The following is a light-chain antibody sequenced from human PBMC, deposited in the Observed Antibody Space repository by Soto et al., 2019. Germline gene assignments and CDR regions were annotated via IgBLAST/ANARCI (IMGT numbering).Light chain of an antibody. CDR2: GAS. J-gene: IGKJ1*01. Sequence: ENVLTQSPGTLSLSPGERATLSCRASQSVSSSYLAWYQQKPGQAPRLLIYGASSRATGIPDRFSGSGSGTDFTLTISRLEPEDFAVYYCQQYGSSPWTFGQGTNVDIK. V-gene: IGKV3-20*01. CDR1: QSVSSSY. CDR3: QQYGSSPWT.